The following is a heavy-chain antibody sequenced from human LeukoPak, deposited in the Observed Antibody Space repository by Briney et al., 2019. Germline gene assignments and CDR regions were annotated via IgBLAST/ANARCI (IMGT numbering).Heavy chain of an antibody. J-gene: IGHJ4*02. V-gene: IGHV4-34*01. Sequence: PSETLSLTCAVYGGSFSGYYWSWIRQPPGKGLEWIGEINHSGSTNYNPSLKSRVTISVDTSKNQFSLKLSSVTAADTAVYYCARAATLTLFDYWGQGTLVTVSS. CDR2: INHSGST. CDR3: ARAATLTLFDY. CDR1: GGSFSGYY.